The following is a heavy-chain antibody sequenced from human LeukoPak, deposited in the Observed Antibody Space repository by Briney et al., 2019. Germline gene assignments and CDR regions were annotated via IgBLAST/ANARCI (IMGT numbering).Heavy chain of an antibody. CDR1: GGSISSYY. Sequence: SETLSLTCTVSGGSISSYYWSWIRQPPGKGLEWIGHIYYSGSTNYNPSLKSRVTISVDTSKNQFSLKLSSVTAADTAVYYCARGPMTTFDYWGQGTLVTVSS. CDR2: IYYSGST. CDR3: ARGPMTTFDY. J-gene: IGHJ4*02. D-gene: IGHD4-11*01. V-gene: IGHV4-59*01.